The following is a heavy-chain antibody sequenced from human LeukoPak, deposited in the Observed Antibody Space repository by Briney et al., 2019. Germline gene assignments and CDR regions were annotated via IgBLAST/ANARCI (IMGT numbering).Heavy chain of an antibody. D-gene: IGHD3-10*01. J-gene: IGHJ4*02. CDR2: IKSKTDGGTT. CDR1: GFTFSKAW. V-gene: IGHV3-15*01. Sequence: PGGSLRLSCAASGFTFSKAWMSWVRQAAGKGLEWVGRIKSKTDGGTTDYAAPVKGRFTISRDDSKNTLYLQMNSLKTEDTAVYYCTTLTMIREHEYYWGQGTLVTVSS. CDR3: TTLTMIREHEYY.